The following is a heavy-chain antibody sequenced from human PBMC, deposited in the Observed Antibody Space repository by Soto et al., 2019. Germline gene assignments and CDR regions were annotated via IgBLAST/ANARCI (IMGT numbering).Heavy chain of an antibody. CDR2: IWYDGSNK. Sequence: VQLVESGGGLVKPGGSLRLSCAASGFTFSSYGMHWVRQAPGKGLEWVAVIWYDGSNKYYADSVKGRFTISRDNSKNTLYLQMNSLRAEDTAVYYCARAPTRRYYYYGMDVWGQGTTVTVSS. D-gene: IGHD4-4*01. CDR3: ARAPTRRYYYYGMDV. J-gene: IGHJ6*02. V-gene: IGHV3-33*08. CDR1: GFTFSSYG.